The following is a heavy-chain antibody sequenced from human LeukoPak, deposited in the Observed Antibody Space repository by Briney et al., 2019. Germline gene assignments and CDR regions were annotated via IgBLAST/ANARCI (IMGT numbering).Heavy chain of an antibody. Sequence: GASVKVSCKASGYTFTSYGISWVRQAPGQGLEWMGWISAYNGNTNYAQKLQGRVTMTTDTSTSTAYMEVRSLRSDDTAVYYCARDRSITMVRGVIPLYYYYGMDVWGQGTTVTVSS. CDR1: GYTFTSYG. D-gene: IGHD3-10*01. CDR2: ISAYNGNT. CDR3: ARDRSITMVRGVIPLYYYYGMDV. V-gene: IGHV1-18*01. J-gene: IGHJ6*02.